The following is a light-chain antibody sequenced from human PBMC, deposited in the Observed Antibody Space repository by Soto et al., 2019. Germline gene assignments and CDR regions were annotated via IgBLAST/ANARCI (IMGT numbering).Light chain of an antibody. CDR1: QSISSW. J-gene: IGKJ1*01. CDR2: KAS. V-gene: IGKV1-5*03. CDR3: QQYNSYPRT. Sequence: DIQMTQSPSTLSASVRDRVTITCRASQSISSWLAWYQQKPGKAPTLLMYKASSLESGVPSRFSGSGSGTEFTLTISSLQPDDFATYYCQQYNSYPRTFGQGTKVEIK.